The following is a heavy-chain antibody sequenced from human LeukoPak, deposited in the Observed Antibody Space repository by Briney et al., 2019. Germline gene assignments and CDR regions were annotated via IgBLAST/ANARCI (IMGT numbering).Heavy chain of an antibody. Sequence: PGRSLRLSCAASGFTFSHYDMSWVRQAPGKGLEWVSGIRGSGDSTYYADSVKGRFTISRDTSKNTLYLQVNSLRAEDTAVYYCARLDPPFYSDSRGFDYWGQGTPVTVSS. CDR2: IRGSGDST. J-gene: IGHJ4*02. CDR3: ARLDPPFYSDSRGFDY. D-gene: IGHD3-22*01. V-gene: IGHV3-23*01. CDR1: GFTFSHYD.